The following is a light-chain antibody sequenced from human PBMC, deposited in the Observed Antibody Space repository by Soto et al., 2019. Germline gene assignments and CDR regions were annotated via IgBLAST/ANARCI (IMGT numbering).Light chain of an antibody. CDR2: EVS. Sequence: QSALTQPPSASGSPGQSVTIPCTGTSSDVGGYNYVSWYQQHPGKAPKLMIYEVSKRPSGVPDRFSGSKSGNTASLTVSGLQAEDEADYYCSSYAGSNNQGVFGGGTKLTVL. V-gene: IGLV2-8*01. J-gene: IGLJ3*02. CDR3: SSYAGSNNQGV. CDR1: SSDVGGYNY.